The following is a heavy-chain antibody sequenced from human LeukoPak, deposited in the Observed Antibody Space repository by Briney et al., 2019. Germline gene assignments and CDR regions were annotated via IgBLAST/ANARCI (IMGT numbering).Heavy chain of an antibody. CDR2: FDPEDGET. J-gene: IGHJ4*02. Sequence: SVKVSCKVSGYTLTQLSMHWVRQAPGKGLEWKGGFDPEDGETIYAQKFQGRVTMTEDTSTDTAYMELSSLRSEDTAVYYCATDPGYCYGGYFDYWGQGTLVTVSS. D-gene: IGHD3-22*01. CDR1: GYTLTQLS. V-gene: IGHV1-24*01. CDR3: ATDPGYCYGGYFDY.